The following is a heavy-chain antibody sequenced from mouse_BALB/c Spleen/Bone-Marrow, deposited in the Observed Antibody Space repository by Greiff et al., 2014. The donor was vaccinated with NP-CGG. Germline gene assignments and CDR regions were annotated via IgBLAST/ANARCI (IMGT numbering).Heavy chain of an antibody. J-gene: IGHJ1*01. CDR3: ARGLRDWYFDV. CDR2: INPSTGNT. Sequence: VQLQQSGAELAKPGASVKMSCKASGYTFTTYWIHWVKQRPGQGLEWIGYINPSTGNTEYNQKFRDRATLTADKSSSTPYMQLSSPTSEDSAVYYGARGLRDWYFDVWGAGTTVTVSS. V-gene: IGHV1-7*01. CDR1: GYTFTTYW. D-gene: IGHD2-4*01.